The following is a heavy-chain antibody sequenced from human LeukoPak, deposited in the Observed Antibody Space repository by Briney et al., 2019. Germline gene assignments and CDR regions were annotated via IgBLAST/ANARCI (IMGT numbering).Heavy chain of an antibody. J-gene: IGHJ4*02. CDR2: IKPDGTEK. V-gene: IGHV3-7*01. Sequence: GGSLRLSCGASGFVFRNYWMSWVRQAPGKGLEWVANIKPDGTEKYYVDSLKGRFTISRDNAKNSLYLQMNSLRVEDTAVYYCARGGNSSWDYWGQGALVTVSS. D-gene: IGHD6-6*01. CDR1: GFVFRNYW. CDR3: ARGGNSSWDY.